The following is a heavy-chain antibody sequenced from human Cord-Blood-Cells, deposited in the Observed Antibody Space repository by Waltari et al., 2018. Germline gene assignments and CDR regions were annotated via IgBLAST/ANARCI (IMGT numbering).Heavy chain of an antibody. D-gene: IGHD4-4*01. CDR2: IYSGGST. J-gene: IGHJ4*02. V-gene: IGHV3-66*01. CDR1: GFTVSSNY. Sequence: EVQLVESGGGLVQPGGSLRLSCAASGFTVSSNYIGWVRQAPGKGLEWVAVIYSGGSTYYADSVKGRFTISRDNSKNTLYLQMNSLRAEDTAVYYCARDESTVTDYWGQGTLVTVSS. CDR3: ARDESTVTDY.